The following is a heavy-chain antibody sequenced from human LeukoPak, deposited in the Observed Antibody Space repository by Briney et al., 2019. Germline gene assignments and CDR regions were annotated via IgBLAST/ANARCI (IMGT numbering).Heavy chain of an antibody. D-gene: IGHD1-7*01. CDR1: GYTFTGYY. V-gene: IGHV1-2*06. CDR2: INPNSGGT. CDR3: ARGARITGTTWVRLDYFDY. Sequence: ASVKVSCKASGYTFTGYYMHWVRQAPGQGLEWMGRINPNSGGTNYAQKFQGRVTMTRDTSISTAYMELNGLRSDDTAVYSCARGARITGTTWVRLDYFDYWGQGSLVTVSS. J-gene: IGHJ4*02.